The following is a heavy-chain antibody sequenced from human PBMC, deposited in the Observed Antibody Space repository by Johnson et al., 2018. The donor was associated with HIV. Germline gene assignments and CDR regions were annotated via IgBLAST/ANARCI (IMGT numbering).Heavy chain of an antibody. CDR1: GFTFSNYG. CDR2: ISYDGSNK. Sequence: QVQLVESGGGVVQPGGSLRLSCAASGFTFSNYGMHWVRQAPGKGLEWVAVISYDGSNKYSADSVKGRFTISRDNSKNTLYLQMNSLRAEDTAVYYCAPLGDAFDIWGQGTMVTVSS. D-gene: IGHD7-27*01. V-gene: IGHV3-30*19. CDR3: APLGDAFDI. J-gene: IGHJ3*02.